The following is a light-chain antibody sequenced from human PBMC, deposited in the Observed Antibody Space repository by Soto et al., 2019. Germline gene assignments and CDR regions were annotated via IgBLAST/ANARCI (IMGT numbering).Light chain of an antibody. CDR2: LGS. Sequence: DIVMTQSPLSLPVTPGEPASISCRSSQSLLHSNGYNYLDWYLQKPGQSPQLLIYLGSNRASGVPDRFSGSGSVTDFTLRISRVEAEDVGVYYCMQARQTPITFGQGTRLEIK. CDR1: QSLLHSNGYNY. CDR3: MQARQTPIT. J-gene: IGKJ5*01. V-gene: IGKV2-28*01.